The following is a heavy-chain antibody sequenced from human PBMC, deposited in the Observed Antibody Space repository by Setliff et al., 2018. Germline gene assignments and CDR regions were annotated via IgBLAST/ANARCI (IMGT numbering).Heavy chain of an antibody. V-gene: IGHV4-39*07. CDR2: VYYTGTT. D-gene: IGHD3-3*01. Sequence: SETLSLTCTVSGVSITSYNYFWGWIRQPPGKGLEWIGSVYYTGTTSYNPSLKSRLTMSLDTSKNQLSLRLTSVTAADTAIYYCASGYNFWSGYFVVAESYQYWGQGTLVTVPS. CDR1: GVSITSYNYF. CDR3: ASGYNFWSGYFVVAESYQY. J-gene: IGHJ1*01.